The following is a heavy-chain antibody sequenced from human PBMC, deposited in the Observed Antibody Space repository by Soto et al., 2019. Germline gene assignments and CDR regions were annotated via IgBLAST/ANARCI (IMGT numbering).Heavy chain of an antibody. J-gene: IGHJ6*02. CDR1: GYSFTSYD. CDR3: ARFARTRRYYYGMDV. D-gene: IGHD2-2*01. CDR2: MNPNSGNT. V-gene: IGHV1-8*01. Sequence: QVQLVQSGAEVKKPGASVKVSCKASGYSFTSYDINWVRQATGQGLEWMGWMNPNSGNTGYAQKFQGRVTMTRNTSIITAYMELSSLRSDDTSVYYCARFARTRRYYYGMDVWCQGTTVTVSS.